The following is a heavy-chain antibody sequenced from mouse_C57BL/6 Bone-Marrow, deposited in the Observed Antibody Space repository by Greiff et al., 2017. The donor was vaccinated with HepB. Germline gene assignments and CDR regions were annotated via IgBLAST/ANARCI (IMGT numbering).Heavy chain of an antibody. Sequence: VQLQQPGAELVMPGASVKLSCKASGYTFTSYWMHWVKQRPGQGLEWIGEIDPSDSYTNYNQKFKGKSTLTVDKSSSTAYMQLSSLTSEDSAVYYCARKGITTVVATGSYYAMDYWGQGTSVTVSS. V-gene: IGHV1-69*01. CDR2: IDPSDSYT. CDR3: ARKGITTVVATGSYYAMDY. D-gene: IGHD1-1*01. CDR1: GYTFTSYW. J-gene: IGHJ4*01.